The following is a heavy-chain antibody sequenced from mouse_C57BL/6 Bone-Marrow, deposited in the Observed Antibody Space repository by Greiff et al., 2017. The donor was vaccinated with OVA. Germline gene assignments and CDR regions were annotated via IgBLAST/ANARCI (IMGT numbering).Heavy chain of an antibody. CDR1: GFSLTSYA. CDR3: ARTDSSGYPDWYFDV. Sequence: QVQLKQSGPGLVAPSQSLSITCTVSGFSLTSYAISWVRQPPGKGLEWLGVIWTGGGTNYNSALKSRLSISKDNSKSQVFLKMNSLQTDDTARYYCARTDSSGYPDWYFDVWGTGTTVTVSS. CDR2: IWTGGGT. J-gene: IGHJ1*03. V-gene: IGHV2-9-1*01. D-gene: IGHD3-2*02.